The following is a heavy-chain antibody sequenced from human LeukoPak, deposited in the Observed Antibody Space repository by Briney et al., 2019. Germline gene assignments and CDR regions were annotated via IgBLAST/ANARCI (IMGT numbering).Heavy chain of an antibody. J-gene: IGHJ5*02. Sequence: GGSLRLSCAASGFTFSSYAMSWVRQAPGKGLEWVSAISGRGGGTYYADSVKGRFTISRDDSKNTLYLHMNSLRAEDTAIYYCAKDTVVYGSGYNWFDPWGQGTLVTVSS. CDR1: GFTFSSYA. CDR2: ISGRGGGT. V-gene: IGHV3-23*01. CDR3: AKDTVVYGSGYNWFDP. D-gene: IGHD3-10*01.